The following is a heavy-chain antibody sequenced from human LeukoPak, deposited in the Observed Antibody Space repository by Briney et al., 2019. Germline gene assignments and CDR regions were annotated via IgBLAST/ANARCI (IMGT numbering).Heavy chain of an antibody. D-gene: IGHD1-26*01. Sequence: ASVKVSCKASGYTFTSNGISWVRQAPGQGLEWMGWISAYNGITNYAQKLQDSITMTTDTSTSTAYKELRSLRSDDTAFYYCARAAWGDAFDIWGQGTMVTVSS. J-gene: IGHJ3*02. CDR1: GYTFTSNG. CDR3: ARAAWGDAFDI. V-gene: IGHV1-18*01. CDR2: ISAYNGIT.